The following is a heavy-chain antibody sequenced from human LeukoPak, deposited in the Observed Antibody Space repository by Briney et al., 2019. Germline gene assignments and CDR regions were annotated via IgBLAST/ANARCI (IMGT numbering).Heavy chain of an antibody. CDR3: ARVRYNNYMYYFDY. D-gene: IGHD4-11*01. Sequence: SETLSITCTVSGGSISNYYWSCIRRPPGKGLEWIGYIYYSGSTNYNPSLKSRVTISVDTSNNQFSLKLNSVTAADTAVYYCARVRYNNYMYYFDYWGQGALVTVSS. V-gene: IGHV4-59*01. CDR1: GGSISNYY. J-gene: IGHJ4*02. CDR2: IYYSGST.